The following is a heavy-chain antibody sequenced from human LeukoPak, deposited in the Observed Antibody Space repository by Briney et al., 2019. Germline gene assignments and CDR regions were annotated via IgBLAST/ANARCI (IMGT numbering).Heavy chain of an antibody. J-gene: IGHJ4*02. CDR2: IKQDGSEK. D-gene: IGHD4-17*01. V-gene: IGHV3-7*01. CDR3: ARDSDYGDYYFDH. Sequence: PGGSLRLSCAASGFTFSSYWMSWVRQAPGKGLEWVANIKQDGSEKYYVDSVKGRFTISGDNAKNSLYLQMNSLRAEDTAVYYCARDSDYGDYYFDHWGQGTLVTVSS. CDR1: GFTFSSYW.